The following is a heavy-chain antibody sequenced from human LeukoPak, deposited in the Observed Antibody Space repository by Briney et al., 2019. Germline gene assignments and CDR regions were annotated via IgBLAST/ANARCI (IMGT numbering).Heavy chain of an antibody. CDR1: GFTFNDYY. Sequence: RGCLRLSCAAPGFTFNDYYMSWIRQAPGKGLEWLSYINIGGTTTHYAGSVKGRFTISRDNAKNSLYLEMNNLRAEDTAVYYCATDGAGFDTWGQGVLVTVSS. J-gene: IGHJ5*02. CDR2: INIGGTTT. V-gene: IGHV3-11*01. CDR3: ATDGAGFDT.